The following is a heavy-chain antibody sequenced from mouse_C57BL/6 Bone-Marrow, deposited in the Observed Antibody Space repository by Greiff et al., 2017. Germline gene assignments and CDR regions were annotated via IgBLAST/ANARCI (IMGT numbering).Heavy chain of an antibody. J-gene: IGHJ4*01. V-gene: IGHV5-6*01. CDR1: GFTFSSYG. Sequence: EVKVVESGGDLVKPGGSLKLSCAASGFTFSSYGMSWVRQTPDKRLEWVGTISSGGGYTNYPDSVKGRFTIYRDNTKNPLYLQQSSLKSEDTSMYSWARTRWAMDYWGQGTSVTVSS. D-gene: IGHD2-3*01. CDR3: ARTRWAMDY. CDR2: ISSGGGYT.